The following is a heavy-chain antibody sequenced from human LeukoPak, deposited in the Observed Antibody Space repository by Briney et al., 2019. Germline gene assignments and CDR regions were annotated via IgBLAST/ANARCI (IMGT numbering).Heavy chain of an antibody. J-gene: IGHJ4*02. CDR3: ARDAGGVWFGELT. D-gene: IGHD3-10*01. Sequence: SETLSLTCAVSGYSISSGYYRGWIRQPPGKGLEWIGSIYHSGSTYYNPSLKSRVTISVDKSKNQFSLKLSSVTAADTAVYYCARDAGGVWFGELTWGQGTLVTVSS. V-gene: IGHV4-38-2*02. CDR2: IYHSGST. CDR1: GYSISSGYY.